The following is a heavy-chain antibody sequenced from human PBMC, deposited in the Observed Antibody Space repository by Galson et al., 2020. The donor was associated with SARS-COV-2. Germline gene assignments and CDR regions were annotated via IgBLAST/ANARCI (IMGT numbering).Heavy chain of an antibody. CDR2: IYYRGVT. V-gene: IGHV4-39*01. CDR3: AKHGPRIAVAAWFDP. J-gene: IGHJ5*02. Sequence: EPLSLTCTVSGDSINNNRYYWGWLRQSPGKGLEWIGSIYYRGVTYFNPSLESRVTISVDTSSNQFSLKMNSVTAADTGIYYCAKHGPRIAVAAWFDPWGQGTLVTVSS. D-gene: IGHD6-19*01. CDR1: GDSINNNRYY.